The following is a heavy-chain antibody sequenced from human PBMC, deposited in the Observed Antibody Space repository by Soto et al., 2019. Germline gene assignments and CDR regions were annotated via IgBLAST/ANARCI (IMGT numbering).Heavy chain of an antibody. CDR1: GYTFTTYD. V-gene: IGHV1-8*01. CDR3: AKPGIAVAGTGGFDY. CDR2: INPNSGNT. D-gene: IGHD6-19*01. Sequence: ASVKVSCKASGYTFTTYDINWVRQATGQGLEWMGWINPNSGNTDYAQKYQGRVTMTRDTSTNTAYMELSNLRSEGTAVYYCAKPGIAVAGTGGFDYWGQGTLVTVS. J-gene: IGHJ4*02.